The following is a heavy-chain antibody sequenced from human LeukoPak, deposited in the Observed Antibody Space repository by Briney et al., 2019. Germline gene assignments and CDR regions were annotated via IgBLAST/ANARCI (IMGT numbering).Heavy chain of an antibody. Sequence: SETLSLTCTVSGGSISSYYWSWIRQPPGKGLEWIGYIYYSGSTNYNPSLKSRVTISVDTSKNQFSLKLSSVTAADTAVYYCARSIVGASTVDYWGQGTLVTVFS. CDR2: IYYSGST. V-gene: IGHV4-59*01. CDR3: ARSIVGASTVDY. D-gene: IGHD1-26*01. J-gene: IGHJ4*02. CDR1: GGSISSYY.